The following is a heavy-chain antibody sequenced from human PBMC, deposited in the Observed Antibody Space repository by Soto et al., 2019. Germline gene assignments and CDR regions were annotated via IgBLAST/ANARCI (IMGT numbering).Heavy chain of an antibody. CDR1: GGSISSYY. D-gene: IGHD2-15*01. V-gene: IGHV4-59*01. Sequence: QVQLQESGPGLVKPSETLSLTCTVSGGSISSYYWSWIRQPPGKGLEWIGYIYYSGSTNYNPSLKSRVTISVETSKNQFSLKLSSVTAADTAVYYCARGADPAGYYYYMDVWGKGTTVTVSS. CDR2: IYYSGST. CDR3: ARGADPAGYYYYMDV. J-gene: IGHJ6*03.